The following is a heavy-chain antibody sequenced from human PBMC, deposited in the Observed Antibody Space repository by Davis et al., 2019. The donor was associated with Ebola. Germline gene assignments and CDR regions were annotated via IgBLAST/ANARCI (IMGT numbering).Heavy chain of an antibody. Sequence: GESLKISCAASGFTFSSYWMHWVRQAPGKGLVWVSRIKGDGTSTSYADSVKGRFTISRDNAKNTLFLQVNSLRAEDMAVYYCTRVISGRYGTFDLWGQGTMVTVSS. D-gene: IGHD1-26*01. V-gene: IGHV3-74*01. CDR3: TRVISGRYGTFDL. CDR2: IKGDGTST. J-gene: IGHJ3*01. CDR1: GFTFSSYW.